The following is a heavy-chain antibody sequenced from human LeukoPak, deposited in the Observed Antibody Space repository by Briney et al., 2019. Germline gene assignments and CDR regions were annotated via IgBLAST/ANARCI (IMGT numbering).Heavy chain of an antibody. CDR2: VLHSGAT. V-gene: IGHV4-38-2*02. J-gene: IGHJ4*02. D-gene: IGHD3-10*01. CDR1: GSSVNSVYY. Sequence: SETLSLTCSVSGSSVNSVYYWAWIRQPPGKGLEWIGSVLHSGATYYHPSLKSRVTISVDISTTGLSLTLGSVTAGDTAFYYCARVGRSNTHYDYWGPGTLVTVSS. CDR3: ARVGRSNTHYDY.